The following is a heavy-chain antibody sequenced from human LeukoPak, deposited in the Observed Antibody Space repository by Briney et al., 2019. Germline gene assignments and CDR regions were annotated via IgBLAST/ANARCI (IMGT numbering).Heavy chain of an antibody. D-gene: IGHD3-22*01. J-gene: IGHJ4*02. CDR3: TTEHYYDSSGYYYGTFDY. CDR1: GFTFSNAW. Sequence: GGSLRLSCAASGFTFSNAWMSWVRQAPGKGLEWVGRIESKTDGGTTDYAAPVKGRFTISRDDSKNTLYLQMNSLKTEDTAVYYCTTEHYYDSSGYYYGTFDYWGQGTLVTVSS. V-gene: IGHV3-15*04. CDR2: IESKTDGGTT.